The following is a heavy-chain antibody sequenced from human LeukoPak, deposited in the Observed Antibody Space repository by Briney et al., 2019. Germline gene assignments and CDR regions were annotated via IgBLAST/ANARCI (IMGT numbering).Heavy chain of an antibody. Sequence: GGSLRLSCVASGFTFSTYWMNWVRQAPGKGLEWVASIKKDGSEKYYVDSVKGRFTISRDNAKNSLYMQMNSLRAEDTAVYYCARDTYASEDYWGQGTLVTVSS. V-gene: IGHV3-7*05. D-gene: IGHD3-16*01. J-gene: IGHJ4*02. CDR2: IKKDGSEK. CDR3: ARDTYASEDY. CDR1: GFTFSTYW.